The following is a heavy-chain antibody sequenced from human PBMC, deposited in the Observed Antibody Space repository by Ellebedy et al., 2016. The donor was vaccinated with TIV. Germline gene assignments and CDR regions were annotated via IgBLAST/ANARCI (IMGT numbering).Heavy chain of an antibody. J-gene: IGHJ6*02. Sequence: AASVKVSCKASGYSFTRYYIHWVRQAPGQGLEWMGIINPSGGRPRYAQKFQGRVTMTRDTSTGTVYMDLSSLTSEDTAFYYCARGIFTPYGGYDYYYGMDVWGQGTTVTVSS. V-gene: IGHV1-46*01. CDR2: INPSGGRP. D-gene: IGHD5-12*01. CDR1: GYSFTRYY. CDR3: ARGIFTPYGGYDYYYGMDV.